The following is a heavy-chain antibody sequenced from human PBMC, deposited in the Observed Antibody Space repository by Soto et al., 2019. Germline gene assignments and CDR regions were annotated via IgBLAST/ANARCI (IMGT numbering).Heavy chain of an antibody. Sequence: QVQLVESGGCVVQPGRSLRLSCAASGFTFSSYGMHWVRQAPGKGLEWVAVISYDGSNKYYADSVKGRFTISRDNSKNTLYLQMNSLRAEDTAVYYCAKDLRYYGSGSYPTFGWFDPWGQGTLVTVSS. CDR3: AKDLRYYGSGSYPTFGWFDP. CDR2: ISYDGSNK. J-gene: IGHJ5*02. V-gene: IGHV3-30*18. D-gene: IGHD3-10*01. CDR1: GFTFSSYG.